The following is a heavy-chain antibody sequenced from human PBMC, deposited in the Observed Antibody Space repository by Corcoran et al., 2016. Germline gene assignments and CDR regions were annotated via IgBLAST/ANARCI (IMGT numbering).Heavy chain of an antibody. D-gene: IGHD1-26*01. Sequence: QVQLVQSGAEVKKPGSSGKVSCEASGGTLSSYAISWVRQAPGQGLEWRGGISPIFGTANYAQKFHGRVTSTEDESTGTAYMELSILRSEDTAGYYCARCRGSYRTYYFDYWGQGTLVTVSS. CDR1: GGTLSSYA. CDR2: ISPIFGTA. V-gene: IGHV1-69*01. J-gene: IGHJ4*02. CDR3: ARCRGSYRTYYFDY.